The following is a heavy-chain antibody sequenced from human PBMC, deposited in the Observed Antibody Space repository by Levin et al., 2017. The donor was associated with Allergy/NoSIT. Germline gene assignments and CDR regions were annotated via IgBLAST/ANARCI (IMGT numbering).Heavy chain of an antibody. D-gene: IGHD5-12*01. V-gene: IGHV3-33*01. CDR3: ARVLRFYQYSCVNG. J-gene: IGHJ6*01. Sequence: GGSLRLSCAASGFTFSSYGMHWVRQAPGKGLEWVAVIWDDGYKHYYADSVKGRFTISRDNAKNTLFLQMNSLRAGDTAVYYCARVLRFYQYSCVNGWGKGTTLTVPS. CDR2: IWDDGYKH. CDR1: GFTFSSYG.